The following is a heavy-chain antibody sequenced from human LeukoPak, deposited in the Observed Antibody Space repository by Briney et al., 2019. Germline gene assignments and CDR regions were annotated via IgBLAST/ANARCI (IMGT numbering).Heavy chain of an antibody. J-gene: IGHJ4*02. D-gene: IGHD6-19*01. CDR2: ISGSGGST. CDR1: GFTFSSYA. Sequence: GGSLRLSCAASGFTFSSYAMSWVRQAPGKGLEWVSAISGSGGSTYYADSVKGRFTISRDNSKNTLYLQMNSLRAEDTAVYYSAKDVGNSSAFDYWGQGTLVTVSS. V-gene: IGHV3-23*01. CDR3: AKDVGNSSAFDY.